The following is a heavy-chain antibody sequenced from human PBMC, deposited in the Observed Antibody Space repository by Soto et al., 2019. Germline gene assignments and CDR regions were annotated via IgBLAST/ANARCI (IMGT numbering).Heavy chain of an antibody. CDR2: ISGSGGST. CDR1: GFTFSSYA. J-gene: IGHJ6*03. V-gene: IGHV3-23*01. D-gene: IGHD3-3*01. Sequence: GGSLRLSCAASGFTFSSYAMSWVRQAPGKGLEWVSAISGSGGSTYYADSVKGRFTISSDNSKNTLYLQMNSLRAEDTALYYCANDFWSGYYAPYYYYMDVWGKGTTVTVSS. CDR3: ANDFWSGYYAPYYYYMDV.